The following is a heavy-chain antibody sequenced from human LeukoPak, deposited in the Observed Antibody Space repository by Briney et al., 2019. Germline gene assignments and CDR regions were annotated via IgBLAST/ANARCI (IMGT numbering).Heavy chain of an antibody. V-gene: IGHV3-11*01. CDR1: GFTFSDYY. CDR2: ISSSGSTI. D-gene: IGHD5-12*01. CDR3: ARELPPLPRGYADY. Sequence: PGGSLRLSCAASGFTFSDYYMSWIRQAPGKGLEWVSYISSSGSTIYYADSVKGRFTISRDDAKNSLYLQMNSLRAEDTAVYYCARELPPLPRGYADYWGQGTLVTVSS. J-gene: IGHJ4*02.